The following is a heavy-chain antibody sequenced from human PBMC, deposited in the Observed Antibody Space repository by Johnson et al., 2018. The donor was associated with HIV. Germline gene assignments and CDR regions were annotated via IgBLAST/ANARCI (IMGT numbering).Heavy chain of an antibody. J-gene: IGHJ3*02. D-gene: IGHD2-15*01. Sequence: VQLVESGGGLVQPGRSLRLSCAASGFTFDDYALHWVRQAPGKGLQWVSGIRWNSASMGYADYVKGRFTLSRDDAKNSLYLQMNSVRAEDTALYYCSKDREGGGHAAFDIWGQGTMVAVAS. CDR3: SKDREGGGHAAFDI. CDR2: IRWNSASM. CDR1: GFTFDDYA. V-gene: IGHV3-9*01.